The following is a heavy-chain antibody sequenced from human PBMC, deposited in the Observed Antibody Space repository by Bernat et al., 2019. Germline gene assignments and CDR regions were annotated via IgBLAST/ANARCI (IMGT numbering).Heavy chain of an antibody. CDR1: GFTFSSCS. V-gene: IGHV3-48*01. Sequence: EVQLVESGGGLVQPGGSLRLSCAASGFTFSSCSMIWVRQAPGKGLEWVSYISSSSGTIYYGDSMKGRFTISRDNSKNTLYLQMNSLRAEDTAVYYCARDATYIGGGWFDPWGQGTLVTVSS. CDR2: ISSSSGTI. J-gene: IGHJ5*02. CDR3: ARDATYIGGGWFDP. D-gene: IGHD3-10*01.